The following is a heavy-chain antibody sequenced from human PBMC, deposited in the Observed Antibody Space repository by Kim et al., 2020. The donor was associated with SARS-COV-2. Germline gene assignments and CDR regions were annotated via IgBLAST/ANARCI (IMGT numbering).Heavy chain of an antibody. J-gene: IGHJ4*02. Sequence: GGSLRLSCAASGFTFSNYAMNWVRQAPGKGLEWVSSIGGSGYSTYHADSGRFTISRDNSKNIVYLQMDSLRVEDTAIYYCVKGGLGDRDDYWGQGTLVTVSS. CDR1: GFTFSNYA. V-gene: IGHV3-23*01. CDR3: VKGGLGDRDDY. CDR2: IGGSGYST. D-gene: IGHD3-16*01.